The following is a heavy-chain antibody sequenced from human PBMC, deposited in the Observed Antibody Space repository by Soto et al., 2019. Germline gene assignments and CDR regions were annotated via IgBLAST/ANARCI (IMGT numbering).Heavy chain of an antibody. CDR2: IYSGGST. Sequence: CVPNTKRKGLEWVSVIYSGGSTYCGESVKGRVTISRDNSKNTLYLQMNSLRAGDTAGYYCGRDNATYYYFWTGDGLGWVYY. J-gene: IGHJ6*01. CDR3: GRDNATYYYFWTGDGLGWVYY. D-gene: IGHD3-3*01. V-gene: IGHV3-66*01.